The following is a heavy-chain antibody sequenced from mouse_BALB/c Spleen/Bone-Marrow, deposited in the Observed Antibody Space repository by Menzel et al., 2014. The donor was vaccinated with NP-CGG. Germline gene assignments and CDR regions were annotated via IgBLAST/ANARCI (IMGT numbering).Heavy chain of an antibody. CDR2: ISSGSSTI. J-gene: IGHJ4*01. CDR3: ARDEDYAMDY. Sequence: EVKLMESGGGLVQPGGSRKLSCAASGFTFSSFEMHWVRQAPEKGLEWVAYISSGSSTIYYADTVKGRFTISRDNPKNTLFLQMTSLRSEDTAMYYCARDEDYAMDYWGQGTSVTVSS. CDR1: GFTFSSFE. V-gene: IGHV5-17*02.